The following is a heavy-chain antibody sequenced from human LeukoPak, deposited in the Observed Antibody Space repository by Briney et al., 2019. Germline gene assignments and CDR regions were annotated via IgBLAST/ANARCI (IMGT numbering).Heavy chain of an antibody. J-gene: IGHJ4*02. CDR3: ATLTTVVTAYYFDY. D-gene: IGHD4-23*01. Sequence: SETLSLTCTVSGGSISGCYWSWIRQPPGKGLEWIGYIYHSGSTDYNPSLKSRVTISVDTSKSQFSLKLTSVTAADTAVYYCATLTTVVTAYYFDYWGQGTLVTVSS. CDR1: GGSISGCY. V-gene: IGHV4-4*09. CDR2: IYHSGST.